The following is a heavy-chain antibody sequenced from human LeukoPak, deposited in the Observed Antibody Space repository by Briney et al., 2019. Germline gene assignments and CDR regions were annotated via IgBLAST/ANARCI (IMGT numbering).Heavy chain of an antibody. J-gene: IGHJ4*02. Sequence: SETLSLTCTVSGGSINSYYWSWIRQPPGKGLEWIGYIYYSGSTNYNPSLKSRVTISVDTSKNQFSLKLRSVTAADTAVYYCAGYSYGSGNFDYWGQGTLVTVSS. CDR3: AGYSYGSGNFDY. CDR1: GGSINSYY. V-gene: IGHV4-59*01. CDR2: IYYSGST. D-gene: IGHD5-18*01.